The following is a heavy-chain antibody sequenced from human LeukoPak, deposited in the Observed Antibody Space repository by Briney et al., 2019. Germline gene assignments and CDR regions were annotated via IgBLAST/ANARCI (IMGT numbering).Heavy chain of an antibody. D-gene: IGHD2-15*01. CDR3: ARVQVVVVAANWFDP. J-gene: IGHJ5*02. CDR1: GYSFTSYW. CDR2: ISPGDSDT. Sequence: GASLKISCKGSGYSFTSYWIGWVRQMPGKGLEWMGIISPGDSDTRYSPSFQGQVTISADKSISTAYLQWSSLKASDTAMYYCARVQVVVVAANWFDPWGQGTLVTVSS. V-gene: IGHV5-51*01.